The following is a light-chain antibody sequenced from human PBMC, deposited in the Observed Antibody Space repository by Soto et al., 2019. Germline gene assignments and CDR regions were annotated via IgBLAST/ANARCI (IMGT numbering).Light chain of an antibody. J-gene: IGKJ1*01. Sequence: EIVMTQSPATLSVSPGERATLSCRASQSVSSNLDWYQQKPGQAPRLLIYGASNRATGIPARFSGSGSGTEFTLTISSLQSEDFAVYYCQQYNNWPRTFGQGTKVEIK. CDR2: GAS. V-gene: IGKV3-15*01. CDR3: QQYNNWPRT. CDR1: QSVSSN.